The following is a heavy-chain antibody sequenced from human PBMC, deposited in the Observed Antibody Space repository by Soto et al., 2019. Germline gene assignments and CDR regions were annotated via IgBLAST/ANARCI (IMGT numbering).Heavy chain of an antibody. CDR3: ARVLGRWRNNWFDP. V-gene: IGHV4-31*03. CDR1: GGSISSGGYY. J-gene: IGHJ5*02. CDR2: IYYSGST. D-gene: IGHD2-15*01. Sequence: SETLSLTCTVSGGSISSGGYYWSWIRQHPGKGLGWIGYIYYSGSTYYNPSLKSRVTISVDMSKNQFSLKLSSVTAADTAVYYCARVLGRWRNNWFDPWGQGTLVTVSS.